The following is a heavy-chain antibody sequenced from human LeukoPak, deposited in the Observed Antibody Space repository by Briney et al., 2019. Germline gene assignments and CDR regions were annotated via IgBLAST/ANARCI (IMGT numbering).Heavy chain of an antibody. J-gene: IGHJ4*02. CDR3: AKGYDGNSYYANY. Sequence: GGSLRLSCAASGFTFSSYAMSWVRQAPGKGPEWVSGISGSGGSTYYADSVKGRFTVSRDNSKNTLYLQMNSLRAEDTAVYYCAKGYDGNSYYANYWGQGTLVTVSS. V-gene: IGHV3-23*01. CDR2: ISGSGGST. D-gene: IGHD3-22*01. CDR1: GFTFSSYA.